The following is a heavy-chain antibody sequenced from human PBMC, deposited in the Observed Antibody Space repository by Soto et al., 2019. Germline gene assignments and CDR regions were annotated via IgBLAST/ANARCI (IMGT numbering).Heavy chain of an antibody. CDR2: INYSGIT. J-gene: IGHJ3*01. CDR3: ANYCSGGSCYPDAFDF. Sequence: QVQLQESGPGLVKPSQTLSLTCTVSGGSISSGGYFWSWVRQHPRKGLEWIGFINYSGITNYNPSLKSRVRLSVDTSKNQFSLKLNSVTAADTAVYYCANYCSGGSCYPDAFDFWGQGTMVTVSS. V-gene: IGHV4-31*03. CDR1: GGSISSGGYF. D-gene: IGHD2-15*01.